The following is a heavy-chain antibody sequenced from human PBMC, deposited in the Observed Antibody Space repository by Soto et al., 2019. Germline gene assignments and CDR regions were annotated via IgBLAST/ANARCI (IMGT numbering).Heavy chain of an antibody. CDR1: GFTFSSYG. J-gene: IGHJ4*02. D-gene: IGHD3-10*01. CDR2: ISYDGSNK. V-gene: IGHV3-30*03. CDR3: AASYGSGYRALDY. Sequence: GGSLRLSCAASGFTFSSYGMHWVRQAPGKGLEWVAVISYDGSNKYYADSVKGRFTISRDNSTNTAYMQLSRLRSEDTAIYYWAASYGSGYRALDYGGKGALVP.